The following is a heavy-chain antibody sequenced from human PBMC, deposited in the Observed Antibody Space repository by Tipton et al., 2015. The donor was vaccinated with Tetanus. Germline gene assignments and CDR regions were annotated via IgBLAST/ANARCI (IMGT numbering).Heavy chain of an antibody. V-gene: IGHV3-23*01. J-gene: IGHJ5*02. D-gene: IGHD2-8*02. CDR3: AKLVTS. CDR2: IRASDGST. Sequence: CAASGFTFSGSSMSWVRQAPGKGLEWVSSIRASDGSTYYADSVKGRFTISRDNSKNTLYLQLNSLRVEDTAIYYCAKLVTSWGQGTLVTVSS. CDR1: GFTFSGSS.